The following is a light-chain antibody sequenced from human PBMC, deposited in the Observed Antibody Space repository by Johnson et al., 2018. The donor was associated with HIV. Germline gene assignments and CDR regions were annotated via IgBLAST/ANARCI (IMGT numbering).Light chain of an antibody. V-gene: IGLV1-51*01. Sequence: QSVLTQPPSVSAAPGQKVTISCSGSSFNIGNNYVSWYQQLPGTAPKLLIYDNNQRPSGLPDRFSVSKSGPSATLGITGLQTGDEADYYCGTWDSSLSTYVFGSGTKVTVL. CDR3: GTWDSSLSTYV. CDR1: SFNIGNNY. CDR2: DNN. J-gene: IGLJ1*01.